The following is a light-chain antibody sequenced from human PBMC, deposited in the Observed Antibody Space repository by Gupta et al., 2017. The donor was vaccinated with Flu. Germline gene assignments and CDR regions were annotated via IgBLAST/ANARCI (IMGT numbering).Light chain of an antibody. Sequence: QSALTQPASVSGSPGQSITISCTGTSSDVGGYNYVSWYQQHPGKAPKLMIYEVSNRPSGVSTRLSGSKSGNTASLTISGLQTEGEADYYCSSYAGSSTLVFGGGTKLTVL. CDR3: SSYAGSSTLV. J-gene: IGLJ2*01. CDR2: EVS. CDR1: SSDVGGYNY. V-gene: IGLV2-14*01.